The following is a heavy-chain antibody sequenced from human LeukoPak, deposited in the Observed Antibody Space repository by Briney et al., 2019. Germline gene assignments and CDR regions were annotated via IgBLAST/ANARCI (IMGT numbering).Heavy chain of an antibody. V-gene: IGHV3-23*01. CDR3: AQDRGARYPFGMDV. CDR2: IGGGGTT. CDR1: GLTFSTYA. J-gene: IGHJ6*02. D-gene: IGHD2-2*01. Sequence: GGSLRLSCAASGLTFSTYAMRRIRQAPGKGLEWVSSIGGGGTTSYADSVKGRFTISRDLSKITVYLQMNSLRAEDTAVYYCAQDRGARYPFGMDVWGQGTTVTVFS.